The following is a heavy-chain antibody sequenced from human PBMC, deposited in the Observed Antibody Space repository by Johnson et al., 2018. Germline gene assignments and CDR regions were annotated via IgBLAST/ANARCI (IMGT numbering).Heavy chain of an antibody. V-gene: IGHV3-30*18. CDR1: GFTFNSYG. CDR3: AKSPVAAAAPYYFYYMAV. Sequence: VQLVESGGGVVQPGRSLRLSCAASGFTFNSYGMHWVRQAPGKGLEWVALISYDGSNKYYADSVKGRCTISRDKSKKTVYLQMNSLRAEDTALYYCAKSPVAAAAPYYFYYMAVWGKGTTVTVSS. CDR2: ISYDGSNK. J-gene: IGHJ6*03. D-gene: IGHD2-2*01.